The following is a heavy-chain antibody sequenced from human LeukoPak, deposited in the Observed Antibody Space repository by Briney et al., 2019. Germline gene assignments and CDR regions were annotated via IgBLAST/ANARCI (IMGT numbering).Heavy chain of an antibody. CDR1: GGTFSGYA. D-gene: IGHD3-3*01. J-gene: IGHJ5*02. V-gene: IGHV1-69*05. Sequence: SVKVSCKASGGTFSGYAINWVRQAPGQGLEWMGGIITIFGTSNYAQKFQGRVTITTDESTSTAYMELSSLRSEDTAVYYCARSPLRFNWFDPWGQGTLVTVSS. CDR2: IITIFGTS. CDR3: ARSPLRFNWFDP.